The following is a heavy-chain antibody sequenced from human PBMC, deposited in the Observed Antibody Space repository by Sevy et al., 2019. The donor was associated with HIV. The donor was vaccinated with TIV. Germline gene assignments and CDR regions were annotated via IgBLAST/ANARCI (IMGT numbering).Heavy chain of an antibody. D-gene: IGHD3-10*01. V-gene: IGHV3-7*04. CDR2: IKQDESEK. CDR1: GFSFSNYW. CDR3: ARGNRGSFDY. Sequence: GGSLRLSCAASGFSFSNYWMHWVRQAPGKGLEWVANIKQDESEKYYVASVKGRFTISRDNAKNSLYLQMNSLRPEDTDVYYCARGNRGSFDYWGPGTLVTVSS. J-gene: IGHJ4*02.